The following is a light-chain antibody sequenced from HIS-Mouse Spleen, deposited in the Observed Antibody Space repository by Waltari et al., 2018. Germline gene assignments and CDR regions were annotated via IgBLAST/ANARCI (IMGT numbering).Light chain of an antibody. V-gene: IGKV1-33*01. CDR2: DAS. CDR1: QDISNY. J-gene: IGKJ4*01. CDR3: EQYDNLLRVT. Sequence: DIQMTQSPSSLSASVGDRVTITCQASQDISNYLNWYQQKPGKAPKLLIYDASNLETGVPSRFSGSGSETDFTFTISSLQPEDIATYYCEQYDNLLRVTFGGGTKVEIK.